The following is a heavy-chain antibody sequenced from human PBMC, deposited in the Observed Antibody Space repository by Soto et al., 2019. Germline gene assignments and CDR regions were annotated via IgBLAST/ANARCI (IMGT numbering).Heavy chain of an antibody. D-gene: IGHD6-13*01. Sequence: ASVKVSCKASGYTFTSYGISWVRQAPGQGLEWMGWISAYNGNTNYAQKLQGRVTMTTDTSTSTAYMELRSLRSDDTAVYYCAREIRRYSSSWYLGYWGQGTLVTVSS. CDR3: AREIRRYSSSWYLGY. V-gene: IGHV1-18*01. J-gene: IGHJ4*02. CDR2: ISAYNGNT. CDR1: GYTFTSYG.